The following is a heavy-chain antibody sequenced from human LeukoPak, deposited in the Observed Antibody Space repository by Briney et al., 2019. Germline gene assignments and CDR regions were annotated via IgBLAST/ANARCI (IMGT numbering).Heavy chain of an antibody. CDR2: IIPIFGIA. D-gene: IGHD3-22*01. CDR3: AKETTYYYDSSGILGFQH. J-gene: IGHJ1*01. Sequence: GASVKVSCKASGGTFSSYATSWVRQAPGQGLEWMGRIIPIFGIANYAQKFQGRVTITADKSTSTAYMELSSLRSEDTAVYYCAKETTYYYDSSGILGFQHWGQGTLVTVSS. V-gene: IGHV1-69*04. CDR1: GGTFSSYA.